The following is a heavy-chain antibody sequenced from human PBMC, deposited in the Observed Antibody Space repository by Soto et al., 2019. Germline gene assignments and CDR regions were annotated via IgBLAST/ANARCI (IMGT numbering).Heavy chain of an antibody. J-gene: IGHJ6*02. V-gene: IGHV1-46*01. CDR3: ARAGQHYDFWSGYPIPYGMDV. D-gene: IGHD3-3*01. CDR1: GYAFTSYD. Sequence: GASVKVSCKASGYAFTSYDMHWVRQAPGQGLEWMGIINPSGGSTSYAQKFQGRVTMTRDTSTSTVYMELSSLRSEDTAVYYCARAGQHYDFWSGYPIPYGMDVWGQGTTVTVSS. CDR2: INPSGGST.